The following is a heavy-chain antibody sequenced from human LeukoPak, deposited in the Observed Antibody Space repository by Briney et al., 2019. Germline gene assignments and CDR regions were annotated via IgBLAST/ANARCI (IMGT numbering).Heavy chain of an antibody. V-gene: IGHV4-34*01. CDR2: INHSGST. J-gene: IGHJ4*02. Sequence: PSETLSLTCAVYGGSFSGYYWSWIRQPPGKGLEWIGEINHSGSTNYNPPLKSRVTISVDTSKNQFSLKLSSVAAADTAVYYCARGYMWGYSYGYAHDYWGQGTLVTVSS. D-gene: IGHD5-18*01. CDR3: ARGYMWGYSYGYAHDY. CDR1: GGSFSGYY.